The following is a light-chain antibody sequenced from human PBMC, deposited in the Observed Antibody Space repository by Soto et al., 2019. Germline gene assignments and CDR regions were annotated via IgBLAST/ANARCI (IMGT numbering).Light chain of an antibody. V-gene: IGKV1-33*01. CDR3: QQYETLPT. Sequence: DIPMTQSPSSMCASXGDRVTISCRASPGINNNLARYQQTPGXATKSXIYDASNLEAGVPSRFRGSGCGTDFTLTISRLQPEDMATYDCQQYETLPTFGQGTRLEI. CDR2: DAS. J-gene: IGKJ5*01. CDR1: PGINNN.